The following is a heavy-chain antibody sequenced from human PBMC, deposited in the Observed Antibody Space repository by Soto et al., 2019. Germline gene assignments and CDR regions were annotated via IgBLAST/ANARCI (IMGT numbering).Heavy chain of an antibody. D-gene: IGHD3-10*01. V-gene: IGHV1-69*06. CDR2: IIPIFGTA. CDR1: GGTFSSYA. J-gene: IGHJ5*02. CDR3: ASLLWFGELSNWFDP. Sequence: SVKVSCKASGGTFSSYAISWVRQAPGQGLEWMGGIIPIFGTANYAQKFQGRVTITADKSTSTAYMELSSLRSEDTAVYYCASLLWFGELSNWFDPWGQGTLVTVSS.